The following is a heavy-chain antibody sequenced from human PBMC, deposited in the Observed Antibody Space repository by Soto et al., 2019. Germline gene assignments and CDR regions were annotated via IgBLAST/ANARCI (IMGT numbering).Heavy chain of an antibody. CDR2: ISAYNGNR. Sequence: VQLVQSGAEVKRPGASVNVSCKASGYTFTTFSIGWVRQAPGQGLEWMGWISAYNGNREYTQKFQGRVTMTTDTSTSTAYLELRSLRSDDSAVYYCTRKNGVVVTAVGDFDYWGQGTLVTVSS. J-gene: IGHJ4*02. CDR3: TRKNGVVVTAVGDFDY. D-gene: IGHD2-15*01. V-gene: IGHV1-18*01. CDR1: GYTFTTFS.